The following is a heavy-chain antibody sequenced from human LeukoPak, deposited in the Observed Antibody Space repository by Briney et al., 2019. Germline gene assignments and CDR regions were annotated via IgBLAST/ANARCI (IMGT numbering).Heavy chain of an antibody. V-gene: IGHV3-11*01. CDR3: AKGATYSSSWRYFDY. J-gene: IGHJ4*02. CDR1: GFTFSDYY. D-gene: IGHD6-13*01. Sequence: GGSLRLSCAASGFTFSDYYMSWIRQAPGKGLEWVSYISSSGSTIYYADSVKGRFTISRDNAKNSLYLQMNSLRAEDTAVYYCAKGATYSSSWRYFDYWGQGTLVTVSS. CDR2: ISSSGSTI.